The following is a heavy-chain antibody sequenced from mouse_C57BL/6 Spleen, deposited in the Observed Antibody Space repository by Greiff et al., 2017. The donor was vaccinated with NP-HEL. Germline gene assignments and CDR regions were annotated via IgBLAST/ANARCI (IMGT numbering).Heavy chain of an antibody. CDR1: GYTFTSYW. CDR3: ATYYSNYEGYFDY. D-gene: IGHD2-5*01. V-gene: IGHV1-50*01. J-gene: IGHJ2*01. Sequence: QVQLKQPGAELVKPGAAVKLSCKASGYTFTSYWMQWVKQRPGQGLEWIGEIDPSDSYTNYNQKFKGKATLTVDTSSSTAYMQLSSLTSEDSAVYYCATYYSNYEGYFDYWGQGTTLTVSS. CDR2: IDPSDSYT.